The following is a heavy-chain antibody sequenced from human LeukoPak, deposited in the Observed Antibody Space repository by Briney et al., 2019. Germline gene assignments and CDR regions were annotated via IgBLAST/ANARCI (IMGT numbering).Heavy chain of an antibody. CDR1: GYTVTSYA. CDR2: INAGNGNT. Sequence: ASVKVSCKASGYTVTSYAMHWVRQAPGQRLEWMGWINAGNGNTKYSQKFQGRVTITRDTSANTAYMELSSLRSEDTAAYYCAGGAVAGAGYFDYWGQGTLVTVPS. V-gene: IGHV1-3*01. J-gene: IGHJ4*02. CDR3: AGGAVAGAGYFDY. D-gene: IGHD6-19*01.